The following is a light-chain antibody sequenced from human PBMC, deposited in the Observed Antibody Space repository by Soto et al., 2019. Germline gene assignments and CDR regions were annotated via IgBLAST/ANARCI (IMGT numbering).Light chain of an antibody. J-gene: IGKJ5*01. Sequence: EIVLTQSPGTLSLSPGERATLSCRASQTVSSNYLAWYQQKPGQAPRRLIYGASSRATGIPDRFSGSGSGTDFTLTISRLEPEDFAVYYCQQYGSSPTFGEGTRLEI. V-gene: IGKV3-20*01. CDR3: QQYGSSPT. CDR2: GAS. CDR1: QTVSSNY.